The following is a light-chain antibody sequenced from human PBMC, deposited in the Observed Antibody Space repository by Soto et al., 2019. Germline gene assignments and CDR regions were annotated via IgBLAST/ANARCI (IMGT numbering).Light chain of an antibody. J-gene: IGKJ4*01. CDR1: QIFTSNF. Sequence: EIVLTQSPGTLSLSPGERATLSCRASQIFTSNFLAWYQQKPGQAPRLLIYGASSRATGIPDRFSGSGSGTDFTLTISRLEPEDFAVYYCQQYDSSPLTFGGGTKVESK. V-gene: IGKV3-20*01. CDR2: GAS. CDR3: QQYDSSPLT.